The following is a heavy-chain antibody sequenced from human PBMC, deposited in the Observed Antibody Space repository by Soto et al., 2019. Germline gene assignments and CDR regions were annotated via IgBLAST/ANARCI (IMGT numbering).Heavy chain of an antibody. Sequence: SETLSLTCAVYGGSFSGYYWSWIRQPPGKGLEWLGEINHSGSTNYNPSLKSRVTIPVDTSKNQFSLKLSSVTAADTAVYYCARENIVATITPGYYYYGMDVWGQGTTVTVSS. CDR3: ARENIVATITPGYYYYGMDV. V-gene: IGHV4-34*01. CDR1: GGSFSGYY. D-gene: IGHD5-12*01. CDR2: INHSGST. J-gene: IGHJ6*02.